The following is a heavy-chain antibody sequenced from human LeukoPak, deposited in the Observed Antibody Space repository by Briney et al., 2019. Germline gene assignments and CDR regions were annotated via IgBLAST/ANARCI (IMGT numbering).Heavy chain of an antibody. CDR2: VAYDGSSV. CDR1: GFTFNDYA. J-gene: IGHJ6*03. Sequence: HAGGSLRLSCAGSGFTFNDYALHWVRQAPGKGLEWVAFVAYDGSSVYYRESLKDRFTISRDYSRNTLYLQMDSLRGEDTAVYYCARDGVTRRYNMYFYMDVWGKGTTVTVSS. V-gene: IGHV3-30*04. D-gene: IGHD1-1*01. CDR3: ARDGVTRRYNMYFYMDV.